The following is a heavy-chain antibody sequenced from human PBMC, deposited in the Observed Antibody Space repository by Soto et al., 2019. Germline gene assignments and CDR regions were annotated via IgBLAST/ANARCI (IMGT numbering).Heavy chain of an antibody. Sequence: NPSETLSLTCTVSGGSISSSSYYWGWIRQPPGKGLEWIGSIYYSGSTYYNPSLKSRVTISVDTSKNQFSLKLSSVTAADTAVYYCARQKRYSSGWDPFDYWGQGTLVTVS. CDR1: GGSISSSSYY. CDR2: IYYSGST. CDR3: ARQKRYSSGWDPFDY. D-gene: IGHD6-19*01. J-gene: IGHJ4*02. V-gene: IGHV4-39*01.